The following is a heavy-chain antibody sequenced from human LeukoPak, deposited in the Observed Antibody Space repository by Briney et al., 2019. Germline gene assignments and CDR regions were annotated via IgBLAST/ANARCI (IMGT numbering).Heavy chain of an antibody. Sequence: GGSLRLSCTASGFTFGDYAMSWFRQAPGKGLEWVGFIRSKAYGGTTEYAASVKGRFTISRDDSKSIAYLQMNSLKTEDTAVYYCTADYVWGSYRYSGLDYWGQGTLVTVSS. D-gene: IGHD3-16*02. CDR2: IRSKAYGGTT. CDR3: TADYVWGSYRYSGLDY. CDR1: GFTFGDYA. V-gene: IGHV3-49*03. J-gene: IGHJ4*02.